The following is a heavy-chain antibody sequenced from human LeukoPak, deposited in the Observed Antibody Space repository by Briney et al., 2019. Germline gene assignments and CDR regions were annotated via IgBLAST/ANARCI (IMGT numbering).Heavy chain of an antibody. J-gene: IGHJ4*02. V-gene: IGHV5-51*01. CDR1: GYTFTNYW. CDR3: VRNLTV. Sequence: GESPKISCKGSGYTFTNYWIGWVRQMSGKGLEWMGIIYPGDSDTTYSPSFQGQVTISADKSISTAYLQWNSLKASDTAMYYCVRNLTVWGQGTLVTVSS. CDR2: IYPGDSDT. D-gene: IGHD1-20*01.